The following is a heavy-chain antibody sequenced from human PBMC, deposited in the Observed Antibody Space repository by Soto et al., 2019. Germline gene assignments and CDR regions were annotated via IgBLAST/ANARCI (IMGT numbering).Heavy chain of an antibody. Sequence: PSETLSLTCTVSGDSVTSGDYYWSWIRQPPGKGLEWIGYIHSSGSTNYNPSLKSRVTISVDTSRNQFSLRLTSVTAADTAVYFCAILTKPAAVTTAFRGGYGLDVWGQGTTVTVSS. CDR3: AILTKPAAVTTAFRGGYGLDV. D-gene: IGHD4-17*01. CDR1: GDSVTSGDYY. CDR2: IHSSGST. J-gene: IGHJ6*02. V-gene: IGHV4-61*08.